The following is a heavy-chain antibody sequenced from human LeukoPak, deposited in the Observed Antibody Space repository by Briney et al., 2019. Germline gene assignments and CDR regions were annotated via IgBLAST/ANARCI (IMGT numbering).Heavy chain of an antibody. CDR2: IIPIFGTA. V-gene: IGHV1-69*05. Sequence: SVKVSCKASGGTFSSYAISWVRQAPGQGLEWMGGIIPIFGTANYAQKFQGRVTITTDESTSTAYMELSSLRSEDTAVYYCARGPRPYNWNYEGLDYWGQGTLVTVSS. CDR3: ARGPRPYNWNYEGLDY. CDR1: GGTFSSYA. J-gene: IGHJ4*02. D-gene: IGHD1-7*01.